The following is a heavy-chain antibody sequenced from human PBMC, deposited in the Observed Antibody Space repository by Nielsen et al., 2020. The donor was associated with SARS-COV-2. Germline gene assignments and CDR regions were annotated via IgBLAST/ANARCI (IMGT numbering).Heavy chain of an antibody. CDR1: GFTFSSFT. J-gene: IGHJ4*02. Sequence: GSLKISCAASGFTFSSFTMNWVRQAPGKGLEWISYITTSGLTIYYADSVKGRFTISRDNAKNSLYLQMNSLRDEDTAVYYCARGDWDYWGQGTLVTVSS. V-gene: IGHV3-48*02. D-gene: IGHD1-26*01. CDR3: ARGDWDY. CDR2: ITTSGLTI.